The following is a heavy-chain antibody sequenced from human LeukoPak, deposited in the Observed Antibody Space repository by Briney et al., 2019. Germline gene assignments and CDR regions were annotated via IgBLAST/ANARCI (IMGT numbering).Heavy chain of an antibody. CDR2: IRYDGSNK. J-gene: IGHJ4*02. V-gene: IGHV3-30*02. D-gene: IGHD3-10*01. CDR1: GFTFSSDG. CDR3: ASTMVRGVINPRFDY. Sequence: PGGSLRLSCAASGFTFSSDGMHWVRQAPGKGLEWVAFIRYDGSNKYYADSVKGRFTISRDNSKNTLYLQMNSLRAEDTAVYYCASTMVRGVINPRFDYWGQGTLVTVSS.